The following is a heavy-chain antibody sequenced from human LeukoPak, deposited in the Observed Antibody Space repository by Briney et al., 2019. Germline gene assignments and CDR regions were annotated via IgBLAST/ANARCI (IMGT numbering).Heavy chain of an antibody. J-gene: IGHJ4*02. CDR3: AREWQGGIAAAGTRIEGDY. CDR1: GFSVSGYW. Sequence: EGSLRLSCAVSGFSVSGYWMTWVRQAPGKGLEWVANIKQDGSEKNYVDSVKGRFTISRDNAENSLFLQMNSLRVEDTAVYYCAREWQGGIAAAGTRIEGDYWGQGALVTVSS. V-gene: IGHV3-7*01. D-gene: IGHD6-13*01. CDR2: IKQDGSEK.